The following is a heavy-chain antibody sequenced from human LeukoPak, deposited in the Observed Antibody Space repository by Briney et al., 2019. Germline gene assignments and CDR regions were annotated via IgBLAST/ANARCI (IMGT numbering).Heavy chain of an antibody. V-gene: IGHV1-69*05. D-gene: IGHD5-18*01. CDR2: IIPIFGTA. CDR3: AMEYSYGFGAFDI. J-gene: IGHJ3*02. Sequence: GASVKVSCKASGGTFSSYAISWVRQAPGQGLEWMGRIIPIFGTANYAQKFQGRVTITTDESTSTAYMELSSLRSEDTAEYYCAMEYSYGFGAFDIWGQGTMVTVSS. CDR1: GGTFSSYA.